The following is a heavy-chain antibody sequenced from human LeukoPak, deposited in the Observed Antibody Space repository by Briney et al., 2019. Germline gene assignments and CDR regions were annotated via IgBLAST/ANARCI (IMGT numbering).Heavy chain of an antibody. J-gene: IGHJ5*02. CDR3: AKDSLGRSDP. V-gene: IGHV3-23*01. CDR2: ISGSGGST. CDR1: GFTFDDYG. D-gene: IGHD5-12*01. Sequence: GRSLRLSCAASGFTFDDYGMHWVRQAPGKGLEWVSAISGSGGSTYYADSVKGRFTISRDNSKNTLYLQMNSLRAEDTAVYYCAKDSLGRSDPWGQGTLVTVSS.